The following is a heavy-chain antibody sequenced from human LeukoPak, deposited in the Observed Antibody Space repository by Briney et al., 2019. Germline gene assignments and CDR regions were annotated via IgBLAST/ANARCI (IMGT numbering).Heavy chain of an antibody. V-gene: IGHV4-4*07. CDR1: GGSISSYY. J-gene: IGHJ4*02. CDR2: IYTSGST. CDR3: ARGRGSTGAVKYYFDY. Sequence: SETLSLTCTVSGGSISSYYWSWIRQPAGKGLEWIGRIYTSGSTNYNPSLKSRVTMSVDTSKNQFSLKLSSVTAADTAVYYCARGRGSTGAVKYYFDYWGQGTLVTVSS. D-gene: IGHD3-10*01.